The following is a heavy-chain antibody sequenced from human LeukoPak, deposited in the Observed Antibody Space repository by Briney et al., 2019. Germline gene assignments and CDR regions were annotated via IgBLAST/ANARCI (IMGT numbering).Heavy chain of an antibody. D-gene: IGHD2-15*01. CDR2: IQYGGNTT. CDR1: GFSFSSYW. Sequence: GGTLRLSCAASGFSFSSYWMHWVRQAPGKGLVWVARIQYGGNTTNYADSVKGRFTISRDNAKKTLYVQMNSLRAEDTAVYYCARALVAGVTLNALDIWGQGTMVTVSS. CDR3: ARALVAGVTLNALDI. J-gene: IGHJ3*02. V-gene: IGHV3-74*01.